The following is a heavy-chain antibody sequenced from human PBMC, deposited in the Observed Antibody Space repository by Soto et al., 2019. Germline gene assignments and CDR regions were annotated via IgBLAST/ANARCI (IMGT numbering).Heavy chain of an antibody. CDR2: IWYDGSNK. CDR1: GFTFSSYG. Sequence: GVSLRLSCAASGFTFSSYGMHWVRQAPGKGLEWVAVIWYDGSNKYYADSVKGRFTISRDNSKNTLYLQMNSLRAEDTAVYYCAAGYSYGYGLYWGQGTLVTVSS. CDR3: AAGYSYGYGLY. V-gene: IGHV3-33*01. J-gene: IGHJ4*02. D-gene: IGHD5-18*01.